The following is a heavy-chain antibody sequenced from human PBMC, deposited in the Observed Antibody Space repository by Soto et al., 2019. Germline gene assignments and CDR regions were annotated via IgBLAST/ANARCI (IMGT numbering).Heavy chain of an antibody. V-gene: IGHV1-69*08. Sequence: QVQLVQSGAEVKKPGSSVRVSCKASGGSFTSYTISWVRQAPGQGLEWMGVSIPILNTANYAQKFQGRVTITADKFTNTAYMELSSIRSDDTAVYYCARDSLREKEQVVRNYYYYGMDVWGQGTTVTVSS. D-gene: IGHD2-15*01. CDR2: SIPILNTA. J-gene: IGHJ6*02. CDR1: GGSFTSYT. CDR3: ARDSLREKEQVVRNYYYYGMDV.